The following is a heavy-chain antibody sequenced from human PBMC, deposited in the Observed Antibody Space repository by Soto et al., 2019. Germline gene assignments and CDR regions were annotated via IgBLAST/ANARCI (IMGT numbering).Heavy chain of an antibody. D-gene: IGHD2-15*01. Sequence: QVQLVESGGCLVPPGGSLRLSCAGSGFTFGDSYMSWIRQAPGKGLEWLSYISPGSRYPAYADSVKGRFTISRDNAKRSLYLQMMSLTAEDTAIYYCVRGGGGGLFDPWGQGTMVTVSS. V-gene: IGHV3-11*06. CDR2: ISPGSRYP. J-gene: IGHJ5*02. CDR1: GFTFGDSY. CDR3: VRGGGGGLFDP.